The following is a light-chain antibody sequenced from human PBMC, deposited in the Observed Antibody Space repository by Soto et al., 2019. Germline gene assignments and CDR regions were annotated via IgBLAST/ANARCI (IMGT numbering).Light chain of an antibody. Sequence: EIVMTQSPATLSVSPGEGATLSCRASQSVHSDLACYQQKPGQAPRLLIYDASTRATGIPARFSGSGSGTEFALPVSSLQSEDFAVYYCQQYTNWPPLTFGGGTKVEI. CDR2: DAS. V-gene: IGKV3-15*01. CDR3: QQYTNWPPLT. J-gene: IGKJ4*01. CDR1: QSVHSD.